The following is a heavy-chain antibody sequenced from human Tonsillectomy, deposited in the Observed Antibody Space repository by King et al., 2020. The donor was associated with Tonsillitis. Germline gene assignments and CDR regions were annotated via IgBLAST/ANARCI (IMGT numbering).Heavy chain of an antibody. CDR2: IYDGYSP. J-gene: IGHJ3*01. CDR3: TRVLRERMSGASDA. D-gene: IGHD2/OR15-2a*01. CDR1: GFSVRYNY. V-gene: IGHV3-53*01. Sequence: VQLVESGGGLIQPGGSLRLSCEASGFSVRYNYMAWVRQAPGEGLSWVAVIYDGYSPYYDASVAGRFAISRDNSKNTLYLQMNDLRVDDTAVYFCTRVLRERMSGASDAWGQGTKVTVSS.